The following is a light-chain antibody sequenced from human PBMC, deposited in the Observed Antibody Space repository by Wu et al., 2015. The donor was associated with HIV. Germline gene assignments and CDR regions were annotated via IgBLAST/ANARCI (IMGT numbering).Light chain of an antibody. J-gene: IGKJ4*01. CDR2: GAS. Sequence: EIVLTQSPGTLSLSPGERATLSCRASQSVRSSYLAWYQQKFGQAPRLLIYGASSRATGIPDRFSGSGSGTDFTLTITSLQSEDFAVYFCQQYNNWPSLTFGGGTKVEIK. V-gene: IGKV3-20*01. CDR1: QSVRSSY. CDR3: QQYNNWPSLT.